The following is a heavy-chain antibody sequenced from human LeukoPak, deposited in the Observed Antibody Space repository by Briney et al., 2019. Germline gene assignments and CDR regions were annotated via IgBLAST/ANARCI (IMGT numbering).Heavy chain of an antibody. Sequence: SETLSLTCTVSGGSISSYYWSWIRQPPGKGLEWIGYIYTSGSTNYNPSLKSRVTISVDTSKNQFSLKLSSVTAADTAVYYCARQAWSGYVRTAWFDPWGQGTLVTVSS. CDR2: IYTSGST. D-gene: IGHD3-3*01. CDR1: GGSISSYY. J-gene: IGHJ5*02. CDR3: ARQAWSGYVRTAWFDP. V-gene: IGHV4-4*09.